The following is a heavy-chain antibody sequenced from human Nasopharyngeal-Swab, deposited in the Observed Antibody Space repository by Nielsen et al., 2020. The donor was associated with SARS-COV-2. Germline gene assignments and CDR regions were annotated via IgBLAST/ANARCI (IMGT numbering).Heavy chain of an antibody. CDR1: GFTFDDYA. V-gene: IGHV3-9*01. J-gene: IGHJ4*02. CDR3: AAYGSGSYYTL. Sequence: SLTISCAASGFTFDDYAMHWVRQAPGKGLEWVSGISWNSGSIGYADSVKGRFTISRDNAKNSLYLQMNSLRAEDTALYYCAAYGSGSYYTLWGLGTLVTVSS. D-gene: IGHD3-10*01. CDR2: ISWNSGSI.